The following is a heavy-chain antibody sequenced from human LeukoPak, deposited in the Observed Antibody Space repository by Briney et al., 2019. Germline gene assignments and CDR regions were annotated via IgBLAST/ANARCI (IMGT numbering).Heavy chain of an antibody. D-gene: IGHD6-19*01. J-gene: IGHJ5*02. CDR2: ISAYNGNT. CDR3: ASSGWYYYWFDP. CDR1: GYTFSFFG. V-gene: IGHV1-18*01. Sequence: ASVKVSCKASGYTFSFFGISWVRQAPGQGLEWMGWISAYNGNTNYPQKFQGRVTITADESTSTAYMELSSLRSEDTAVYYCASSGWYYYWFDPWGQGTLVTVSS.